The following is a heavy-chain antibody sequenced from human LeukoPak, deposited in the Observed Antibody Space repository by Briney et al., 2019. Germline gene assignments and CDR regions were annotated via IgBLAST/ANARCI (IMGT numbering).Heavy chain of an antibody. Sequence: NPGESLKISCKRSGYSFTSYWIGWVRQMPGKGLAWMGIIYPGDSDTRYSPSFQGQVTISADKSISTAYLQWSSLKASDTAMYYCARNQLLWTWFDPWGQGTLVTVSS. J-gene: IGHJ5*02. D-gene: IGHD2-2*01. V-gene: IGHV5-51*01. CDR3: ARNQLLWTWFDP. CDR2: IYPGDSDT. CDR1: GYSFTSYW.